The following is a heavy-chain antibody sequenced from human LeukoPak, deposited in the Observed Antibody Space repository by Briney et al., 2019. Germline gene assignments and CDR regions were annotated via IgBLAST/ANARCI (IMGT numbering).Heavy chain of an antibody. CDR1: GYSISSGYY. V-gene: IGHV4-38-2*02. CDR3: ARDHYYDSSGYYYFDY. Sequence: SETLSLTCAVSGYSISSGYYWGWIRPPPGKGLEWMGNIYHSGSTYYNPSLKSRVTISGDTSKNQFSLKLSSVTAADTAVYYCARDHYYDSSGYYYFDYWGQGTLVIVSS. J-gene: IGHJ4*02. D-gene: IGHD3-22*01. CDR2: IYHSGST.